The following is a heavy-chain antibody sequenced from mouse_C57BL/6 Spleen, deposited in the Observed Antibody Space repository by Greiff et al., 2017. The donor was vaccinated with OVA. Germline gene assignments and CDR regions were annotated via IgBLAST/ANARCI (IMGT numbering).Heavy chain of an antibody. Sequence: QVQLQQSGAELARPGASVKLSCKASGYTFTSYGISWVKQRTGQGLEWIGEIYPRSGNTYYNEKVKGKATLTADKSSSTAYMELRSLTSEDSAVYFCARDYYGSSHWYFDVWGTGTTVTVSS. CDR2: IYPRSGNT. CDR1: GYTFTSYG. J-gene: IGHJ1*03. V-gene: IGHV1-81*01. D-gene: IGHD1-1*01. CDR3: ARDYYGSSHWYFDV.